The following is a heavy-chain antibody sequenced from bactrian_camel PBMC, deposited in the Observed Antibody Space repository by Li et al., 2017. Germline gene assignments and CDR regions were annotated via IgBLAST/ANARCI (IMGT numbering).Heavy chain of an antibody. Sequence: VQLVESGGGLVQPGGSLRLSCAPSGFPFSSLDMMWVRQAPGKGLEWISLIGKDGEYTYYADSVKGRFTISRDNAKNTLYLQMNFLKSEDTAKYYCASGAWNHWGQGTQVTVS. CDR1: GFPFSSLD. D-gene: IGHD8*01. CDR3: ASGAWNH. J-gene: IGHJ4*01. CDR2: IGKDGEYT. V-gene: IGHV3S40*01.